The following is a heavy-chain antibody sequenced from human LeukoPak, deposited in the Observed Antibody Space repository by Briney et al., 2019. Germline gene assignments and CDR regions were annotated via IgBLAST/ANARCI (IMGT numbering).Heavy chain of an antibody. CDR2: IYYSGST. D-gene: IGHD4-17*01. Sequence: AETLTLTCTVSGGSISSYYWSWIRQPPGKGLEWIGYIYYSGSTNYNPSLKSRVTISVGTSKNQFFLKLSSVTAADTAVYYCARGRGSTVTNDYWGQGTLVTVSS. V-gene: IGHV4-59*01. CDR3: ARGRGSTVTNDY. CDR1: GGSISSYY. J-gene: IGHJ4*02.